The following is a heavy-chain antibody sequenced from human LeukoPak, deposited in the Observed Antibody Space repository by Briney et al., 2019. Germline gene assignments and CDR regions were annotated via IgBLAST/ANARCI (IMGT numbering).Heavy chain of an antibody. CDR3: ARGLGDFWSGFLQNWFDP. Sequence: PSETLSLTCTVSGGSISSGSYYWSWIRQPAGKGLEWIGRIYTSGSTNYNPSLKSRVTISVDTFKDQFSLKLSSVTAADTAVYYCARGLGDFWSGFLQNWFDPWGQGTLVTVSS. V-gene: IGHV4-61*02. CDR1: GGSISSGSYY. CDR2: IYTSGST. D-gene: IGHD3-3*01. J-gene: IGHJ5*02.